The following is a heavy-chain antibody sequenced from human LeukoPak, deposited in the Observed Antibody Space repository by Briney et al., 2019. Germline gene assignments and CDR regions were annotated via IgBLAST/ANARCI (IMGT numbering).Heavy chain of an antibody. J-gene: IGHJ4*02. CDR2: ISYDGSNK. CDR1: GFTFSSYS. CDR3: ARTPNAYCSGGSCYYDLGLTDYYFDY. D-gene: IGHD2-15*01. V-gene: IGHV3-30*03. Sequence: GGSLRLSCAASGFTFSSYSMNWVRQAPGKGLEWVAVISYDGSNKYYADSVKGRFTISRDNSKNTLYLQMNSLRAEDTAVYYCARTPNAYCSGGSCYYDLGLTDYYFDYWGQGTLVTVSS.